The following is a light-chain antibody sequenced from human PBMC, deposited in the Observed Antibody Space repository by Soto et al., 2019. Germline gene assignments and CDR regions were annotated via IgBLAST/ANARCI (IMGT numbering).Light chain of an antibody. Sequence: EIVLTQSPGTLSLSPGESATLSCRASQSVSNAYLAWYQQKPGQAPRLLIYDASSRATGVPDRFSGSGSGTDFPLSISRLEPEDFAIYYCQKYGRSPGLFTFGPGTKVDIK. CDR2: DAS. CDR1: QSVSNAY. CDR3: QKYGRSPGLFT. J-gene: IGKJ3*01. V-gene: IGKV3-20*01.